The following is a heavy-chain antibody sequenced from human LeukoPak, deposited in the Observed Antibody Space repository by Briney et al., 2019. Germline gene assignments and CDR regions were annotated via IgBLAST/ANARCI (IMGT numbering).Heavy chain of an antibody. J-gene: IGHJ4*02. V-gene: IGHV1-18*04. CDR1: GYTFIDYY. CDR3: ARVSDGGPSFEGATDFDY. Sequence: GASVKVSCKASGYTFIDYYIHWVRQAPGQGLEWMGWISAYNGNTNYAQKLQGRVTMTTDTSTSTAYMELRSLRSDDTAVYYCARVSDGGPSFEGATDFDYWGQGTLVTVSS. CDR2: ISAYNGNT. D-gene: IGHD1-26*01.